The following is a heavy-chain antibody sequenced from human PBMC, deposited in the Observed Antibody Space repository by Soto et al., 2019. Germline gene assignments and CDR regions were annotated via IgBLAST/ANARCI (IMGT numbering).Heavy chain of an antibody. CDR1: GFTFSDHY. V-gene: IGHV3-72*01. Sequence: GGSLRLSCEASGFTFSDHYMDWVRQAPGKGLQWVGRTRDKVNSYTTEYAASVKGRFTISRDDSKNSLYLQMNSLRSVDTAVYYCVRVSFDWHNGFDIWGRVKLGTVSS. CDR2: TRDKVNSYTT. D-gene: IGHD3-9*01. J-gene: IGHJ3*02. CDR3: VRVSFDWHNGFDI.